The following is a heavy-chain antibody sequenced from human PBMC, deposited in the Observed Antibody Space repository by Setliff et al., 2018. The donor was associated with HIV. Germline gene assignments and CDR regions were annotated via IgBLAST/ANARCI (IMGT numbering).Heavy chain of an antibody. Sequence: GSLRLSCAASGFNFSSHTMNWIRQAPGKGLEWVAKIKQDGSEEYYVDSVKGRFTISRDNAKNSVYLQMNSLRVEDTAMYYCTKDHLSGWASDCWGQGTLVTVSS. CDR1: GFNFSSHT. V-gene: IGHV3-7*01. CDR2: IKQDGSEE. CDR3: TKDHLSGWASDC. D-gene: IGHD6-19*01. J-gene: IGHJ4*02.